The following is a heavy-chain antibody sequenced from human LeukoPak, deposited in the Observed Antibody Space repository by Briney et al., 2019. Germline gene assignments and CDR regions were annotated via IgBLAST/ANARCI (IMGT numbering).Heavy chain of an antibody. Sequence: SVKVSCKASGGTFSSYAISWVRQAPGQGLEWMGGIIPIFGTANYAQKFQGRVTITADESTSTAYMELSSLRSEDTAVYYCSRAAYDSSGYYYGPGFDYWGQGTLVTVSS. J-gene: IGHJ4*02. D-gene: IGHD3-22*01. V-gene: IGHV1-69*13. CDR2: IIPIFGTA. CDR3: SRAAYDSSGYYYGPGFDY. CDR1: GGTFSSYA.